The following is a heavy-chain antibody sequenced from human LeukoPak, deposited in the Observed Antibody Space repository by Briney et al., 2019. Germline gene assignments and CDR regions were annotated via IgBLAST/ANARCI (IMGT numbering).Heavy chain of an antibody. Sequence: QSGGSLRLSCAASGFTFSSYAMSWVRQAPGKGLEWVSAISGSGGSTYYADSVKGRFTISRDNSKNTLYLQMNSLRAEDTAVYYCAKDLTDWNPFDYYYYGMDVWGQGTTVTVSS. CDR1: GFTFSSYA. CDR3: AKDLTDWNPFDYYYYGMDV. J-gene: IGHJ6*02. D-gene: IGHD1-1*01. CDR2: ISGSGGST. V-gene: IGHV3-23*01.